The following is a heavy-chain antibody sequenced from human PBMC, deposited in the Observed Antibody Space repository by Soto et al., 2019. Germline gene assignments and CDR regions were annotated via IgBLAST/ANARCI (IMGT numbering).Heavy chain of an antibody. J-gene: IGHJ2*01. CDR1: GGSISSSSYY. V-gene: IGHV4-39*01. CDR3: ARRTLIYCGGDCYGGYWYFDL. Sequence: QLKLQESGPGLVKPSETLSLTCTVSGGSISSSSYYWGWIRQPPGKGLEWLGRSYYSGSTYYNPSLQSRVTISVDTSKTQFSLKLSSVTAADTAVYYGARRTLIYCGGDCYGGYWYFDLWGRGTLVTVSS. D-gene: IGHD2-21*02. CDR2: SYYSGST.